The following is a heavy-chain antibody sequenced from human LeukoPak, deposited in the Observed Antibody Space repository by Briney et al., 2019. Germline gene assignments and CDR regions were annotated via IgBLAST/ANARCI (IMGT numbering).Heavy chain of an antibody. D-gene: IGHD1-26*01. V-gene: IGHV6-1*01. CDR3: VREGGRSTFRD. J-gene: IGHJ4*02. CDR2: TYYRSNLYN. Sequence: GRTYYRSNLYNDYAESMKSRITINPDTSKNQISLHLNSVTPEDTAVYYCVREGGRSTFRDWGQGTLVTVSS.